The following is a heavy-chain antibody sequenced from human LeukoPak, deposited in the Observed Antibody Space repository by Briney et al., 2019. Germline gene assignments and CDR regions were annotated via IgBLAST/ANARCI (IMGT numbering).Heavy chain of an antibody. CDR3: AKDAPMATVTKSSGGDFDY. CDR1: GFAFSSYA. J-gene: IGHJ4*02. Sequence: GGSLRLSCAASGFAFSSYAMSWVRQAPGKGLEWVSAISGSGGSTYYADSVKGRFTISRDNSKNTLYLQMNSLRAEDTAVYYCAKDAPMATVTKSSGGDFDYWGQGTLVTVSS. V-gene: IGHV3-23*01. CDR2: ISGSGGST. D-gene: IGHD4-17*01.